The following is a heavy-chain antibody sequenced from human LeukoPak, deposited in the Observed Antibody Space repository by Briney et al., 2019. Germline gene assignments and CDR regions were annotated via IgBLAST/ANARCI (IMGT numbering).Heavy chain of an antibody. CDR1: GYTFTSYA. Sequence: ASVKVSCKASGYTFTSYAMHWVRQAPGQRLEWMGWINAGNGNTKYSQKFQGRVTITRDTSASTAYMELSSLGSEDTAVYYCARADLVRNYYGMDVWGKGTTVTVSS. CDR2: INAGNGNT. J-gene: IGHJ6*04. V-gene: IGHV1-3*01. D-gene: IGHD4-23*01. CDR3: ARADLVRNYYGMDV.